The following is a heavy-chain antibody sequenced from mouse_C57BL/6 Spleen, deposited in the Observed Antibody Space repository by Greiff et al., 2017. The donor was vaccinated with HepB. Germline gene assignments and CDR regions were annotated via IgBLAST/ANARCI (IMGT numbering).Heavy chain of an antibody. CDR3: ASSLDDYGSSPLYYAMDY. Sequence: EVHLVESGGGLVKPGGSLKLSCAASGFTFSDYGMHWVRQAPEKGLEWVAYISSGSSTIYYADTVKGRFTISRDNAKNTLFLQMTSLRSEDTAMYYCASSLDDYGSSPLYYAMDYWGQGTSVTVSS. D-gene: IGHD1-1*01. CDR2: ISSGSSTI. J-gene: IGHJ4*01. V-gene: IGHV5-17*01. CDR1: GFTFSDYG.